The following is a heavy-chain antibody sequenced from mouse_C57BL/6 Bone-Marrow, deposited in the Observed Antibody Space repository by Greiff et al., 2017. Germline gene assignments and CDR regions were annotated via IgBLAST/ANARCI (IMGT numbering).Heavy chain of an antibody. Sequence: EVQLQESGGGLVKPGGSLTLSCAASGFTFSDYGMHWVRQAPVQGLEWVAYISSGSSTIYYADTVKGRFTISRDNAKNTLFLQLTSLRSEDTAMYYCANNYSMDYWCQGPSVTVSS. CDR3: ANNYSMDY. V-gene: IGHV5-17*01. J-gene: IGHJ4*01. CDR2: ISSGSSTI. CDR1: GFTFSDYG.